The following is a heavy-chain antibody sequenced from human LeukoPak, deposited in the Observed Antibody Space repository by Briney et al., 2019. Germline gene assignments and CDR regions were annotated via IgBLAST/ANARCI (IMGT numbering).Heavy chain of an antibody. CDR1: GGSISSYY. CDR2: VYYSGST. Sequence: SETLSLTCTVSGGSISSYYWSWIRQPPGKGLEWIGYVYYSGSTNYNPSLKSRVTISVDTSKNQFSLKLSSVTAADTAVYYCARHMGLGYSYGYPYFDYWGQGTLVTVSS. J-gene: IGHJ4*02. V-gene: IGHV4-59*08. D-gene: IGHD5-18*01. CDR3: ARHMGLGYSYGYPYFDY.